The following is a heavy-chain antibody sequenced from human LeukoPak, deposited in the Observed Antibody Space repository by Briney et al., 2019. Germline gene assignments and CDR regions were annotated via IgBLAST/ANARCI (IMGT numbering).Heavy chain of an antibody. D-gene: IGHD1-1*01. V-gene: IGHV4-34*01. CDR3: ARGWYTSVAPIDF. CDR2: INHSGTT. Sequence: GSLRLSCAASGFTFSSYAMSWVRQAPGKGLEWIGEINHSGTTNYNSSLKSRVTISVDTSKNQFSLRLSSVTAADTAIYYCARGWYTSVAPIDFWGQGTLVTVSS. J-gene: IGHJ4*02. CDR1: GFTFSSYA.